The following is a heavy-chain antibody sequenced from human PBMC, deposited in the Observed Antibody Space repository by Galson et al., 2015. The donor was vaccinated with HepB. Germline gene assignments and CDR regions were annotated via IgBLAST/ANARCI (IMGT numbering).Heavy chain of an antibody. V-gene: IGHV4-59*08. CDR1: GGSISSYY. CDR3: ARIRSDFNYYYYGMDV. Sequence: ETLSLTCTVSGGSISSYYWSWIRQPPGKGLEWIGYIYYSGSTNYNPSLKSRVTISVDTSKNQFSLKLSSVTAADTAVYYCARIRSDFNYYYYGMDVWGQGTTVTVSS. J-gene: IGHJ6*02. D-gene: IGHD2-21*02. CDR2: IYYSGST.